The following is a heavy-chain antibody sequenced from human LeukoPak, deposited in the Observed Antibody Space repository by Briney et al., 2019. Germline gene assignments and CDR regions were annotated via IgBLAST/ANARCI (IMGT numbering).Heavy chain of an antibody. D-gene: IGHD6-19*01. V-gene: IGHV4-59*01. Sequence: SETLSLTCTVSGGSISSYYWSWIRQPPGKGLEWIGYIYYSGSTNYNPSLKSRVTISVDMSKNQFSLKLSSVTAADTAVYYCARRGIAVPGTFRRYFEYWGQGTLVTVSS. CDR2: IYYSGST. J-gene: IGHJ4*02. CDR3: ARRGIAVPGTFRRYFEY. CDR1: GGSISSYY.